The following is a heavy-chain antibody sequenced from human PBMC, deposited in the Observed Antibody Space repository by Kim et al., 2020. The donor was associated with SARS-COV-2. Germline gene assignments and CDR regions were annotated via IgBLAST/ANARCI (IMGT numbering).Heavy chain of an antibody. D-gene: IGHD3-3*01. J-gene: IGHJ4*02. CDR2: IYYSGST. CDR1: GGSISSSSYY. V-gene: IGHV4-39*01. CDR3: ARLNDFWSGYYRYYFDY. Sequence: SETLSLTCTVSGGSISSSSYYWGWIRQPPGKGLEWIGSIYYSGSTYYNPSLKSRVTRSVDTSKNQFSLKLSSVTAADTAVYYCARLNDFWSGYYRYYFDYWGQGTLVTVSS.